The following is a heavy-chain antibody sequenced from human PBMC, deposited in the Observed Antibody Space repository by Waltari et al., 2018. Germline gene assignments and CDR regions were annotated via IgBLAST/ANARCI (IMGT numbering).Heavy chain of an antibody. D-gene: IGHD3-22*01. Sequence: QVQLVESGGGVVQPGGSLRLSCEASGFTFGHFGMHWVRQAPGKGLEWVAVIWFDGSNKYYADSVKGRFTISRDNSKNTVYLEMNSLRAEDTATYYCEKGDTSDPFQYWGQGTLVTVSP. CDR3: EKGDTSDPFQY. CDR1: GFTFGHFG. V-gene: IGHV3-30*02. J-gene: IGHJ1*01. CDR2: IWFDGSNK.